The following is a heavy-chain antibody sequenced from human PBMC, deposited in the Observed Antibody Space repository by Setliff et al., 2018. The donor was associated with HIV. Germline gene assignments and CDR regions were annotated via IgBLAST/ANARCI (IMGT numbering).Heavy chain of an antibody. D-gene: IGHD3-10*01. J-gene: IGHJ6*02. CDR1: GYTFTTYY. Sequence: ASVKVSCKASGYTFTTYYTHWVRQAPGQGLEWMGIMNPSDGSTIYAQKFQGRVTMTRDTSINAAYMELRSLRSDDTAVYYCARNFGLSPSGKYYYYYGMDIWGQGTTVTVSS. CDR2: MNPSDGST. CDR3: ARNFGLSPSGKYYYYYGMDI. V-gene: IGHV1-46*01.